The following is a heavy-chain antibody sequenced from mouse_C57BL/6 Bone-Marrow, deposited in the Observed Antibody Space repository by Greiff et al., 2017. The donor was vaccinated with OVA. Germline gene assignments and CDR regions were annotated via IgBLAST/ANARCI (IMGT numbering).Heavy chain of an antibody. Sequence: QVQLKESGAELVRPGTSVKVSCKASGYAFTNYLIEWVKQRPGQGLEWIGVINPGSGGTNYNEKFKGKATLTADKSSSTAYMQLSSLTSEDSAVYFCARYPYDFDVWGTGTTVTVSS. CDR2: INPGSGGT. J-gene: IGHJ1*03. V-gene: IGHV1-54*01. CDR1: GYAFTNYL. D-gene: IGHD6-5*01. CDR3: ARYPYDFDV.